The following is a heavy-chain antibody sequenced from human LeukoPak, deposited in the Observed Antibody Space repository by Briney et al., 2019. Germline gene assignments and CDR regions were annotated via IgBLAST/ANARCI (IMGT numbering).Heavy chain of an antibody. Sequence: GESLKISCKGSGYSFTSYWIGWVRQMPGKGLEWMGIIYPGDSDTRYSPSFQGQVTISADKSISTAYLQWSSLKASDTAMYYCARQTYYYGSGSPQRAFDIWGQGTMVTVSS. V-gene: IGHV5-51*01. CDR1: GYSFTSYW. CDR3: ARQTYYYGSGSPQRAFDI. D-gene: IGHD3-10*01. J-gene: IGHJ3*02. CDR2: IYPGDSDT.